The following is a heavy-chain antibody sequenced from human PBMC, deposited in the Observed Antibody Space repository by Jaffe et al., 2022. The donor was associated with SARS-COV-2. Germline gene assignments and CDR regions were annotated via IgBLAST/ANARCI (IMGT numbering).Heavy chain of an antibody. J-gene: IGHJ3*02. Sequence: QVQLQESGPGLVKPSQTLSLTCTVSGGSISSGSYYWSWIRQPAGKGLEWIGRIYTSGSTNYNPSLKSRVTISVDTSKNQFSLKLSSVTAADTAVYYCARWDESGSYVSRAFDIWGQGTMVTVSS. CDR1: GGSISSGSYY. CDR3: ARWDESGSYVSRAFDI. CDR2: IYTSGST. V-gene: IGHV4-61*02. D-gene: IGHD1-26*01.